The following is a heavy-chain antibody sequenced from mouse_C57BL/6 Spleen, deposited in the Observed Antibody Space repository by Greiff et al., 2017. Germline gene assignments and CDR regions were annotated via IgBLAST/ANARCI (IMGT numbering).Heavy chain of an antibody. J-gene: IGHJ4*01. CDR3: ARGVYYYGSSYAMDY. CDR2: IYPGSGNT. V-gene: IGHV1-66*01. D-gene: IGHD1-1*01. Sequence: QVQLQQSGPELVKPGASVKISCKASGYSFTSYYIHWVKQRPGQGLEWIGWIYPGSGNTKYNEKFKGKATLTADTSSSTAYMQLSSLTSEDSAVYYCARGVYYYGSSYAMDYWGQGTSVTVSS. CDR1: GYSFTSYY.